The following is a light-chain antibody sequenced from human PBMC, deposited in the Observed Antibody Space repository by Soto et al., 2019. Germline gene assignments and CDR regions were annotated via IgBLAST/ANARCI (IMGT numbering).Light chain of an antibody. CDR1: QGISSY. V-gene: IGKV1-8*01. Sequence: AIRMTQSPSSFSASTGDRVTITCRASQGISSYLAWYQQKPGKAPKLLIYAASTLQSGVPSRFSGSGSGTDFTLTISCLQSEDFATYYCQQYYSYPTWKFGQATKVDIK. J-gene: IGKJ1*01. CDR3: QQYYSYPTWK. CDR2: AAS.